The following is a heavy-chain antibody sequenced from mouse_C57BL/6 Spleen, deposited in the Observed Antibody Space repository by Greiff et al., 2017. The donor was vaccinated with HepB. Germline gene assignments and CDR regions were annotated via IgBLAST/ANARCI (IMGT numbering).Heavy chain of an antibody. CDR1: GFSLTSYG. J-gene: IGHJ4*01. CDR3: ARNGITTVVATSPYYYAMDY. D-gene: IGHD1-1*01. V-gene: IGHV2-2*01. Sequence: VKLMESGPGLVQPSQSLSITCTVSGFSLTSYGVHWVRQSPGKGLEWLGVIWSGGSTDYNAAFISRLSISKDNSKSQVFFKMNSLQADDTAIYYCARNGITTVVATSPYYYAMDYWGQGTSVTVSS. CDR2: IWSGGST.